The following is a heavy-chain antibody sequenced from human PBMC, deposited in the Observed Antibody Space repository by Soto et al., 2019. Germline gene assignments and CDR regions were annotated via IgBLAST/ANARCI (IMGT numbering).Heavy chain of an antibody. CDR1: GYTFASQG. D-gene: IGHD4-4*01. CDR3: ARDRRDHSTLHVSDYGMNV. Sequence: QVQLVQSGAEVKKPGASMKVSCKASGYTFASQGIRWVRQDPGQGLEWMGGISAYNGNTNYAQRLQGRVTMTADTATSTDYMELRSLRSDDTAVCYVARDRRDHSTLHVSDYGMNVWGRGTTVSVSS. J-gene: IGHJ6*01. CDR2: ISAYNGNT. V-gene: IGHV1-18*01.